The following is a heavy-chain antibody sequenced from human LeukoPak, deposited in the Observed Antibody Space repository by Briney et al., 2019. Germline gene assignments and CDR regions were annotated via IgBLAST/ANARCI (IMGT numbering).Heavy chain of an antibody. CDR2: INLNGDTK. V-gene: IGHV3-23*01. J-gene: IGHJ4*02. Sequence: PGGSLRLSRAVSGFSVSSYVMSWVRQAPGKGLEWISAINLNGDTKYYADSVKGRFTISRDHSENTLYLQMNSLRTEDTAVYYCAQGYSSGWFPNWGQGSLVSVSS. CDR3: AQGYSSGWFPN. CDR1: GFSVSSYV. D-gene: IGHD6-19*01.